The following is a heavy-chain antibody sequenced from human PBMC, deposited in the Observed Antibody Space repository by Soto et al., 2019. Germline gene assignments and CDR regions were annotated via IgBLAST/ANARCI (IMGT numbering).Heavy chain of an antibody. V-gene: IGHV3-66*01. CDR3: ASLSGGGAFDI. CDR2: IYSGGST. CDR1: GFTVSSNY. D-gene: IGHD5-12*01. J-gene: IGHJ3*02. Sequence: GVLRLSCAASGFTVSSNYMSWVRQAPGKGLEWVSVIYSGGSTYYADSVKGRFTISRDNSKNTLYLQMNSLRAEDTAMYYCASLSGGGAFDIWGQGTMVTVSS.